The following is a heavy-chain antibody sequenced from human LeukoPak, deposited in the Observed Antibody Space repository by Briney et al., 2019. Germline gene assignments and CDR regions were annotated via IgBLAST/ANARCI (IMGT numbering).Heavy chain of an antibody. CDR2: INHSGGST. CDR1: GYTFTRYY. D-gene: IGHD2-15*01. Sequence: GASVTVSCTASGYTFTRYYMPWVRQAPGQGLEWMGVINHSGGSTNYAEKFQGRVTMTRDTSTSTVYMELSSLRSEDTAVYYCARALKLPLNWFEPWGQGTLVTVSS. J-gene: IGHJ5*02. CDR3: ARALKLPLNWFEP. V-gene: IGHV1-46*01.